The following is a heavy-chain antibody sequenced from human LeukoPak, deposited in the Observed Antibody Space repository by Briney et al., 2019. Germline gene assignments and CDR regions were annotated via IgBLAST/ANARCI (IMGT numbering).Heavy chain of an antibody. CDR1: GFTFSSYG. Sequence: GGSLRLSCAASGFTFSSYGMHWVRQAPGKGLEWVAFIRYDGSNKYYADSVKGRFTISRDNSKNTLYPQMNSLRAEDTAVYYCAKRENYYGSGSSWGQGTLVTVSS. CDR2: IRYDGSNK. J-gene: IGHJ5*02. V-gene: IGHV3-30*02. D-gene: IGHD3-10*01. CDR3: AKRENYYGSGSS.